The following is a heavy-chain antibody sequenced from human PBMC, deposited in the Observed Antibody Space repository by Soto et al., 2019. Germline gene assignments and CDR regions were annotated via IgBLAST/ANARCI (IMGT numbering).Heavy chain of an antibody. Sequence: SETLSLTCAVSGGSISSSNWWRWVRQPPGKGLEWIGEIYHSGSTNYNPSLKSRVTISVDKSKNQFSLKLSSVTAADTAVYYCASPYGDYYLKNGMDVWGQGTTVTVSS. CDR1: GGSISSSNW. J-gene: IGHJ6*02. CDR3: ASPYGDYYLKNGMDV. V-gene: IGHV4-4*02. CDR2: IYHSGST. D-gene: IGHD4-17*01.